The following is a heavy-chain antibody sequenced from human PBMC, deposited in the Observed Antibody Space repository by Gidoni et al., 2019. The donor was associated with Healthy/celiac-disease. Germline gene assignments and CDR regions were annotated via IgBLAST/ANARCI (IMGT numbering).Heavy chain of an antibody. CDR3: ARRKTLYYYAPGAFDI. Sequence: QLQLQESGPGLVKPSATLSLTCTVSGGSISSSSYYWGWIRQPPGKGLEWIGSIYYSGSTYYNPSLKSRVTISVDTSKNQFSLKLSSVTAADTAVYYCARRKTLYYYAPGAFDIWGQGTMVTVSS. J-gene: IGHJ3*02. CDR2: IYYSGST. V-gene: IGHV4-39*01. CDR1: GGSISSSSYY. D-gene: IGHD3-10*01.